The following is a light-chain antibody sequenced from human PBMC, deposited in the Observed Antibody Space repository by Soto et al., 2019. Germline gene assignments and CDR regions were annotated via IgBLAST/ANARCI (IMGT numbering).Light chain of an antibody. CDR3: TSFTTVRTWV. CDR2: EVS. V-gene: IGLV2-14*01. J-gene: IGLJ3*02. CDR1: SSDVGGYNY. Sequence: QSVLTQPASVSGSPGQSITISCTGTSSDVGGYNYVSWFQQHPGKAPTFEIYEVSNRPSWVSNRFSGSKSGNTASLPISELQAEDAADYYCTSFTTVRTWVFGGGTKRTFL.